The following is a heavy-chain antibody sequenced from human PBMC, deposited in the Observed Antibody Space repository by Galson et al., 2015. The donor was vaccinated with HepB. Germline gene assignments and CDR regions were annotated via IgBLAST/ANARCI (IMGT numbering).Heavy chain of an antibody. V-gene: IGHV3-30*03. D-gene: IGHD3-9*01. J-gene: IGHJ4*02. CDR1: GFTFSRNA. CDR3: VRSPSNDWYYFDY. Sequence: SLRLSCAASGFTFSRNAMHWVRQAPGKGLEWVAVISYDGSNKQYADSLKGRFTISRDNSKNTLYLQMNSLRADDTAVFYCVRSPSNDWYYFDYWGQGTLVTVSS. CDR2: ISYDGSNK.